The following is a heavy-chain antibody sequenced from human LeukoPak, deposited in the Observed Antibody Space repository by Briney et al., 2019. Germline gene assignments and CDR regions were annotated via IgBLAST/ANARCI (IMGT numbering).Heavy chain of an antibody. CDR1: GFTFSEYD. CDR3: ARVAKERVGGVYYFDY. V-gene: IGHV3-13*01. J-gene: IGHJ4*02. Sequence: PGGSLRLSCAASGFTFSEYDMHWVRQATGKGLEWVSAIGTAGDTYYTGSVKGRFTISRENAKNSLYLQMNSLRAGDTAVYYCARVAKERVGGVYYFDYWGQGTLVSVSS. CDR2: IGTAGDT. D-gene: IGHD3-3*01.